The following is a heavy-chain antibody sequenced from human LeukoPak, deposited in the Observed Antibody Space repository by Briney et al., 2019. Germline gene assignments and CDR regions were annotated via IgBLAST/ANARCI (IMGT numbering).Heavy chain of an antibody. V-gene: IGHV1-8*01. CDR3: VSIFGEPTGYYFDY. CDR2: MNPDSGET. D-gene: IGHD3-10*01. CDR1: GYTFNNYE. J-gene: IGHJ4*02. Sequence: ASVKVSCKASGYTFNNYEINWVRQASGQRLEWMGWMNPDSGETAYAQKFQGRVTMTRDTSISTAFMELSGLSSEDTAVYYCVSIFGEPTGYYFDYWGQGTLVTVSS.